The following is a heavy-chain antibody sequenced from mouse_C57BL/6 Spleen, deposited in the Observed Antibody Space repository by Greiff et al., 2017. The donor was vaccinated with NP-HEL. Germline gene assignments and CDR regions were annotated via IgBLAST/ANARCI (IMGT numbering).Heavy chain of an antibody. CDR3: ARGGNSSGSAWFAY. Sequence: EVKLQESGPGMVKPSQSLSLTCTVTGYSITSGYDWHWIRHFPGNKLEWMGYISYSGSTNYNPSLKSRISITHDTSKNHFFLKLNSVTTEDTATYYCARGGNSSGSAWFAYWGQGTLVTVSA. D-gene: IGHD3-2*02. CDR1: GYSITSGYD. V-gene: IGHV3-1*01. CDR2: ISYSGST. J-gene: IGHJ3*01.